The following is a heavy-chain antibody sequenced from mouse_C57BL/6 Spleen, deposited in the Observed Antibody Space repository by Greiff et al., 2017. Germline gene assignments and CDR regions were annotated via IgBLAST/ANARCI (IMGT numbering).Heavy chain of an antibody. D-gene: IGHD2-4*01. V-gene: IGHV3-8*01. CDR1: GYSIPSDY. CDR3: RRASDYLDAMDY. CDR2: ISYSGST. Sequence: EVKLMESGPGLAKPSQTLSLTCSVTGYSIPSDYWNWIRRFPGNKLEYMGYISYSGSTYYNPSLKSRISLTRDTYKNQYYLQLNSETTEDTATYCCRRASDYLDAMDYWGQGTSVTVSS. J-gene: IGHJ4*01.